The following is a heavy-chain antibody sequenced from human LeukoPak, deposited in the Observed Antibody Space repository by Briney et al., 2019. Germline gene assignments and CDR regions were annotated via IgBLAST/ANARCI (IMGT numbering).Heavy chain of an antibody. Sequence: PSETLSLTCTVSGGSISSYYWSWIRQPPGKGLEWIGYIYYSGSTNYNPSLKSRVTISVDTSKNQFSLKLSSVTAADTAVYYCASEPAAAHAPFDPWGQGTLVTVSS. V-gene: IGHV4-59*01. CDR1: GGSISSYY. CDR2: IYYSGST. D-gene: IGHD2-2*01. J-gene: IGHJ5*02. CDR3: ASEPAAAHAPFDP.